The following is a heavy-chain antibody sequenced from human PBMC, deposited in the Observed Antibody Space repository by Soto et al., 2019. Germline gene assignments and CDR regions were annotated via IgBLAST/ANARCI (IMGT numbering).Heavy chain of an antibody. CDR3: ASGTEVSPSCDV. CDR2: IYYSGST. V-gene: IGHV4-31*01. Sequence: QVQLQESGPGLVKPSQTLSLTCTVSGGSISSGGYYWSWIRQHPGKGLEWIGYIYYSGSTYYNPSLKSLVTISVDTSKTQFSLNLSSVTPADTAVYYCASGTEVSPSCDVCGQGTTVTVSS. CDR1: GGSISSGGYY. D-gene: IGHD6-13*01. J-gene: IGHJ6*02.